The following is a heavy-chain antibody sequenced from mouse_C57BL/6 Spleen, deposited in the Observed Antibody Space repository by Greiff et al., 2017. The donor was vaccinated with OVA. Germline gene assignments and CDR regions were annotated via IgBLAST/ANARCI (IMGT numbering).Heavy chain of an antibody. D-gene: IGHD1-1*01. CDR1: GYTFTDYY. CDR2: INPNNGGT. Sequence: EVQLQQSGPELVKPGASVKISCKASGYTFTDYYMNWVKQSHGKSLEWIGDINPNNGGTSYNQKFKGKATLTVEKSSSTAYMELRSLTSEDSAVYYCSSDYGSTFLMDYWGQGTSVTVSS. CDR3: SSDYGSTFLMDY. J-gene: IGHJ4*01. V-gene: IGHV1-26*01.